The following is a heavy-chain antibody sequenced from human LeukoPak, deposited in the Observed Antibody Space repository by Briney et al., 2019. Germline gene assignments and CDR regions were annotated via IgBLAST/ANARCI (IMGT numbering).Heavy chain of an antibody. V-gene: IGHV3-33*01. Sequence: QPGGSLRLSCAASGFTFSSYGMHWVRQAPGKGLEWVAGIRYDGSNKYYADSVKGRFTISRHNAKNSLYLQMNSLRDEDTAVYYCARDVGSGSYSSSDYWGQGTRVTVSS. D-gene: IGHD3-10*01. CDR3: ARDVGSGSYSSSDY. CDR2: IRYDGSNK. CDR1: GFTFSSYG. J-gene: IGHJ4*02.